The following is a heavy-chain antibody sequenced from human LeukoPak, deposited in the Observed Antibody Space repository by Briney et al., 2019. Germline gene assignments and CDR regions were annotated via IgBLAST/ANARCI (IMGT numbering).Heavy chain of an antibody. J-gene: IGHJ4*02. Sequence: GGSLRLSCAASAFTFSSYSMNWVRQAPGKGLEWVSSISSSSSYIYYADSVKGRFTISRDNAKNSLYLQMNSLRAEDTAVYYCARNAETVYYEFWRGLFDYWGQGTLVTVSS. CDR1: AFTFSSYS. CDR2: ISSSSSYI. D-gene: IGHD3-3*01. CDR3: ARNAETVYYEFWRGLFDY. V-gene: IGHV3-21*01.